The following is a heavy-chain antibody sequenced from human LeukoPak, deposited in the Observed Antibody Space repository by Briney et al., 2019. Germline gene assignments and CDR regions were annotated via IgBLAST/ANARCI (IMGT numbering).Heavy chain of an antibody. Sequence: ASVKVSCKASGYTFTGYYMHWVRQAPGQGLEWMGWINPNSGGTNYAQKSQGRVTMTRDTSISTAYMELSRLRSDDTAVYYCARDRGSCSGGSCVRGFDPWGQGTLVTVSS. J-gene: IGHJ5*02. V-gene: IGHV1-2*02. D-gene: IGHD2-15*01. CDR1: GYTFTGYY. CDR2: INPNSGGT. CDR3: ARDRGSCSGGSCVRGFDP.